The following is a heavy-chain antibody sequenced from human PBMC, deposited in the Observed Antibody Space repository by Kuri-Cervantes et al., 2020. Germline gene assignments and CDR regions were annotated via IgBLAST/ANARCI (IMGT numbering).Heavy chain of an antibody. V-gene: IGHV3-21*01. D-gene: IGHD6-13*01. CDR3: ARVRSREYYYCMDV. J-gene: IGHJ6*02. CDR2: ISSSSSYI. Sequence: GGSLRLSCAASGFSFSSYSMNWVRQAPGKGLEWVSSISSSSSYIYYADSVKGRFTISRDNAKNSLYLQMNSLRAEDTAVYYCARVRSREYYYCMDVWGQGTTVTVSS. CDR1: GFSFSSYS.